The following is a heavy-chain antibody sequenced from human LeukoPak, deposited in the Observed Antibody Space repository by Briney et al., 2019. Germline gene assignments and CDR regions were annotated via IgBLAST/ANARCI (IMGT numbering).Heavy chain of an antibody. V-gene: IGHV4-34*01. CDR2: INHSGGT. CDR1: GGSFSGYY. D-gene: IGHD3-3*01. Sequence: SETLSLTCAVYGGSFSGYYWSWLRQPPGKGLEWIGEINHSGGTNYNPSLKSRVTISVDTSKNQFSLKLSSVTAADTAVYYCARGQGIFGVVNFDYWGQGTLVTVSS. J-gene: IGHJ4*02. CDR3: ARGQGIFGVVNFDY.